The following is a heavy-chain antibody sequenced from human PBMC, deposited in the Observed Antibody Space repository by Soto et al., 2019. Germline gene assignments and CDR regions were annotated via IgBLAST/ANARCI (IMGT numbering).Heavy chain of an antibody. V-gene: IGHV4-38-2*02. D-gene: IGHD4-17*01. CDR2: IYHSGST. CDR3: ARDATTVVTIVDYYYYGMDV. J-gene: IGHJ6*02. Sequence: XETLSLTCTFSVYSISSGYYWGWIRQPPGKGLEWIGSIYHSGSTYYNPSLKSRVTISVDTSKNQFSLKLSSVTAADTAVYYCARDATTVVTIVDYYYYGMDVWGQGTTVTVSS. CDR1: VYSISSGYY.